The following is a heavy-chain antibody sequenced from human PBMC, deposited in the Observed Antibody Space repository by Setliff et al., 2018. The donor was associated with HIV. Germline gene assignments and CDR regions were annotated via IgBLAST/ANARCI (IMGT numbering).Heavy chain of an antibody. Sequence: SETLSLTCTVSGGSIFSHYWSWIRQPPGKGLEWIGYIYYSGSTNYNPSLKSRVTISVDTSKNQFSLKLSSVTAADTAVYYCASTGGYSYGFFDSWGQEALVTVSS. CDR1: GGSIFSHY. CDR3: ASTGGYSYGFFDS. CDR2: IYYSGST. D-gene: IGHD5-18*01. V-gene: IGHV4-59*11. J-gene: IGHJ4*02.